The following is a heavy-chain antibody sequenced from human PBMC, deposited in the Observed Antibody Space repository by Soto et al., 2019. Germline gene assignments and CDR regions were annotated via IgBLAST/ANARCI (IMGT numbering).Heavy chain of an antibody. CDR2: ISYDGSNK. D-gene: IGHD5-18*01. J-gene: IGHJ4*02. CDR1: GFTFSSYA. Sequence: QVQLVESGGGVVQPGRSLRLSCAASGFTFSSYAMHWVRQAPGKGLEWVAVISYDGSNKYYADSVKGRFTISRDNSKNTLYLQMNSLRAEDTAVYYCARVGYSYAHFDYWGQGTLVTVSS. CDR3: ARVGYSYAHFDY. V-gene: IGHV3-30-3*01.